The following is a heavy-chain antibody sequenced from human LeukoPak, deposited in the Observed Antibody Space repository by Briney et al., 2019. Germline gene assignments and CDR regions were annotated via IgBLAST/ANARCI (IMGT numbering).Heavy chain of an antibody. CDR2: IYYSGST. CDR3: ARSGMEWAQEIDY. V-gene: IGHV4-31*03. D-gene: IGHD1-1*01. J-gene: IGHJ4*02. Sequence: MTSQTLSLTCTVSGGSISSGGYYWSWIRQHPGKGLEWIGYIYYSGSTYYNPSLKSRVTISVDTSKNQFSLKLSSVTAADTAVYYCARSGMEWAQEIDYWGQGTLVTVSS. CDR1: GGSISSGGYY.